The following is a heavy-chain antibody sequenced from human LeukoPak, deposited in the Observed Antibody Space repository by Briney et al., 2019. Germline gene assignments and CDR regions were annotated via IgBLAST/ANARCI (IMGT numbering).Heavy chain of an antibody. Sequence: GGSLRLSCAASGFSFSSSGMHWVRQAPGKGLEWVAFIRYDGSNKYYADSVKGRFTISRDNSKNTLYLQMNSLRAEDTAVYYCAKDEMATSPFDYWGQGTLVTVSS. CDR1: GFSFSSSG. CDR3: AKDEMATSPFDY. J-gene: IGHJ4*02. D-gene: IGHD5-24*01. V-gene: IGHV3-30*02. CDR2: IRYDGSNK.